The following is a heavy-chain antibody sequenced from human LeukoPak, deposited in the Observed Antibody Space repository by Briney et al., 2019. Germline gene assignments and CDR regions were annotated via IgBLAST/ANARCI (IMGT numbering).Heavy chain of an antibody. J-gene: IGHJ3*02. D-gene: IGHD3-22*01. Sequence: RSLRLSCAASGFTFSNYSMHWGRQTPRKGLEWVTVISYDGSYQYDADSVKGRLTISRDNCKNTLYLQMNSLRAEDRAVYYCAKLCVDSSGYYYVQDAFDIWGQGTMVTVSS. CDR1: GFTFSNYS. V-gene: IGHV3-30*18. CDR3: AKLCVDSSGYYYVQDAFDI. CDR2: ISYDGSYQ.